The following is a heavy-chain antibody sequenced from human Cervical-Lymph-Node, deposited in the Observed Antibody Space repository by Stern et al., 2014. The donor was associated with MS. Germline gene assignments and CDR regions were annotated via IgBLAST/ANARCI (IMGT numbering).Heavy chain of an antibody. Sequence: VQLLESGAEVKKPGASVSVSCKASGYTFTAYYLHWVRQAPGHGLEWMGWINPNNGDTKYAQNFQGWVTMTRDTSISTDYMDLSSLTSDDTAIYYCARDLGTVTTPGDYWGQGTLVTVSS. CDR3: ARDLGTVTTPGDY. CDR1: GYTFTAYY. CDR2: INPNNGDT. J-gene: IGHJ4*02. D-gene: IGHD4-17*01. V-gene: IGHV1-2*04.